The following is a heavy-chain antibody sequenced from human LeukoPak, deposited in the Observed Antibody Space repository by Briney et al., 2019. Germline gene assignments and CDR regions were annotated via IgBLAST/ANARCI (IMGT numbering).Heavy chain of an antibody. J-gene: IGHJ6*02. CDR2: IYYSGST. CDR1: GGSISSYY. CDR3: ARLYQVPFNDILGINYYYYGMDV. D-gene: IGHD3-9*01. Sequence: SETLSLTCTVSGGSISSYYWSWIRQPPGKGLEWIGYIYYSGSTNYNPSLKSRVTISVDTSKSQFSLKLSSVTAADTAVYYCARLYQVPFNDILGINYYYYGMDVWGQGTTVTVSS. V-gene: IGHV4-59*08.